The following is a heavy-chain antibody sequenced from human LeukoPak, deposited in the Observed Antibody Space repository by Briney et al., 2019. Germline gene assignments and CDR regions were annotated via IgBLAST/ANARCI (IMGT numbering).Heavy chain of an antibody. Sequence: PGGSLRLSCGASGLSFSASSMHWVRQAPGKGLEWVGRIRSKANGYATHFAASVDGRFTVSRDDSKNTIYLHMNSLKTEDTGVYYCASRGGVLAAFDIWGQGTMVLVSS. V-gene: IGHV3-73*01. J-gene: IGHJ3*02. CDR2: IRSKANGYAT. CDR1: GLSFSASS. D-gene: IGHD2-8*01. CDR3: ASRGGVLAAFDI.